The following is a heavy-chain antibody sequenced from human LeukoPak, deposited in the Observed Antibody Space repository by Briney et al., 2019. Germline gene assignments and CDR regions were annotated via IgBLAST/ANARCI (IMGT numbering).Heavy chain of an antibody. CDR3: AKEPGEGGSAFDY. CDR2: ISYDGSNK. CDR1: GFTFSSYA. Sequence: PGGSLRLSCAASGFTFSSYAMHWVRQAPGKGLEWVAVISYDGSNKYYSDSVKGRFTISRDNSKNTLYLQMNSLRAEDTAVYYCAKEPGEGGSAFDYWGQGPLVT. V-gene: IGHV3-30-3*01. J-gene: IGHJ4*02. D-gene: IGHD3-16*01.